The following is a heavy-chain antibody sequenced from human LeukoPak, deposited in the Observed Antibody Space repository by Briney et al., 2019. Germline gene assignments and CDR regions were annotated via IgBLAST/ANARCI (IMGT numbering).Heavy chain of an antibody. D-gene: IGHD1-20*01. CDR1: GYTFTSYD. Sequence: ASVKVSCKASGYTFTSYDINWVRQATGQGLEWMGWMNPNSGNTGYAQKFQGRVTMTRNTSISTAYMELSSLRSEDTAVYYCARDLGGITGTAYYYGMDVWGQGTTVTVSS. CDR3: ARDLGGITGTAYYYGMDV. CDR2: MNPNSGNT. V-gene: IGHV1-8*01. J-gene: IGHJ6*02.